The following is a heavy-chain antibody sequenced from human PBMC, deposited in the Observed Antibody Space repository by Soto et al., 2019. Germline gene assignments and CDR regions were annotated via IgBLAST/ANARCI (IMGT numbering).Heavy chain of an antibody. J-gene: IGHJ4*02. CDR2: ITGTASST. V-gene: IGHV3-23*01. D-gene: IGHD5-12*01. Sequence: PGGSLRLSCAASGFGFSDFAMTWVRQAPGRGLEWVSAITGTASSTYYADSVKGRFTISRDNSKNTLYLQINSLRAEDTAIYYCAKGAEGYVVSSHDSWGQGTLVTVSS. CDR3: AKGAEGYVVSSHDS. CDR1: GFGFSDFA.